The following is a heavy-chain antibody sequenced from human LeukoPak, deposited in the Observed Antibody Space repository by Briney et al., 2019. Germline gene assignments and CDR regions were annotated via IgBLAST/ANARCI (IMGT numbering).Heavy chain of an antibody. CDR3: ARDGEYCSGGSCWDWYDP. V-gene: IGHV1-8*01. Sequence: ASVKVSCKASGYTFTSYDINWVRQATGQGLEWIGWMNPNSGNTGYAQKFQGRVTMTRNTSICTAYMELSSLRSEDTAVYYCARDGEYCSGGSCWDWYDPWGQGTLVTVSS. CDR1: GYTFTSYD. CDR2: MNPNSGNT. J-gene: IGHJ5*02. D-gene: IGHD2-15*01.